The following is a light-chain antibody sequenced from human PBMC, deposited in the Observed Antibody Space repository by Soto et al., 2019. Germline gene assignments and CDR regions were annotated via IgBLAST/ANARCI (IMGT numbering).Light chain of an antibody. CDR1: ESVSTN. J-gene: IGKJ5*01. V-gene: IGKV3-20*01. CDR2: GAS. CDR3: QHYGTSFA. Sequence: EIVLTQSPGTLSLAPGERVTLSFRASESVSTNLAWYQQKSGQAPRLLIYGASTRATGIPARFSGSGSGTEFTLTISRLGPDDFAVYYCQHYGTSFAFGQGTRLEIK.